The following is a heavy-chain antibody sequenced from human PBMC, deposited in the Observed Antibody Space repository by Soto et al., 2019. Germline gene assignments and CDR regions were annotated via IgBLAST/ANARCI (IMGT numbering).Heavy chain of an antibody. CDR2: INSDGSNR. CDR1: GFTFSSYW. J-gene: IGHJ4*02. Sequence: EVQLVESGGGLVQPGGSLRLSCATSGFTFSSYWMYWVRQAPGKGLVWVSRINSDGSNRGYADSVKGRFTISRDNDKSTLYLEMNSLRAEDTAVYYCARNFDYWGQGILVTVSS. CDR3: ARNFDY. V-gene: IGHV3-74*01.